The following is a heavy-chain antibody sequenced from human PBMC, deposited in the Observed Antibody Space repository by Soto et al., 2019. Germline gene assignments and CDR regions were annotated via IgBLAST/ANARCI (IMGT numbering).Heavy chain of an antibody. D-gene: IGHD1-1*01. V-gene: IGHV4-4*07. CDR1: GGSISGYF. CDR3: AGGQENKRNHAFDI. J-gene: IGHJ3*02. CDR2: IPDSGGT. Sequence: QVQLQESGPGLVKPSETLSLNCTVSGGSISGYFWSWIRQPAGRGLEWLGRIPDSGGTNYNPSLKSRVTVSIDTSENQFFLNLKSVAAADAAVYYCAGGQENKRNHAFDIWGRGTVIIVS.